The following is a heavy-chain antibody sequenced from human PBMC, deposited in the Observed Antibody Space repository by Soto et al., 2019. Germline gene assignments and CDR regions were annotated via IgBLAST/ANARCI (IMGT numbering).Heavy chain of an antibody. CDR3: ARDRIVVVLAAIRGYYYGMDV. CDR1: GGSISSGDYY. Sequence: QVQLQESGPGLVKPSQTLSLTCTVSGGSISSGDYYWSWIRQPPGKGLEWIGYIYYSGSTYYNPSLKSRVTISVDTSKNQFSLKLSSVTAADTAVYYCARDRIVVVLAAIRGYYYGMDVWGQGTTVTVSS. D-gene: IGHD2-2*02. CDR2: IYYSGST. J-gene: IGHJ6*02. V-gene: IGHV4-30-4*01.